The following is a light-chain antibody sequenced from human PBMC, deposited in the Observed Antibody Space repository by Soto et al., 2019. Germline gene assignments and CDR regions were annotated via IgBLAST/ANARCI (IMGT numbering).Light chain of an antibody. Sequence: DIQMTQFPSTLAGSLAYGFTVTCRASQSSSKWLAWYQQQPGKAPKILLYDYSSLQSGVTSRFSGSGSGTAFTLTITSLQRDDFATYSCQQYDSYSWTFGQGTKVDIK. CDR2: DYS. CDR1: QSSSKW. V-gene: IGKV1-5*01. J-gene: IGKJ1*01. CDR3: QQYDSYSWT.